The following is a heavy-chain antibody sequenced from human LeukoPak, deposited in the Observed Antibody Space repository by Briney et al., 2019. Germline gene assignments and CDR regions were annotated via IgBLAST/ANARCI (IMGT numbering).Heavy chain of an antibody. Sequence: VKVSCKASGGTFSGNGVTGVRQAPGQGLEWMGGIIPIFGTPNYAQKFQGRVAITADESTSTAYMELSSLRYEDTAVYYCARDYSGSYYGWFDPWGQGTLVTVSS. J-gene: IGHJ5*02. CDR1: GGTFSGNG. V-gene: IGHV1-69*01. CDR2: IIPIFGTP. D-gene: IGHD1-26*01. CDR3: ARDYSGSYYGWFDP.